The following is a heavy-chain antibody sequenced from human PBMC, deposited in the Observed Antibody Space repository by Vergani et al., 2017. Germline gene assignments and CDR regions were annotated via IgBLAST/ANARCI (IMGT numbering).Heavy chain of an antibody. D-gene: IGHD2-15*01. J-gene: IGHJ5*02. CDR3: ARVPSSVVVAASLWFDP. V-gene: IGHV3-48*03. Sequence: EVQLVESGGGLVQPGGSLRLSCAASGFTFSSYEMNWVRQAPGKGLEWVSYISSSSSYTNYADSVKGRFPISIDNAKNSLYLQMNSLRAEDTAVYYCARVPSSVVVAASLWFDPWGQGTLVTVSS. CDR1: GFTFSSYE. CDR2: ISSSSSYT.